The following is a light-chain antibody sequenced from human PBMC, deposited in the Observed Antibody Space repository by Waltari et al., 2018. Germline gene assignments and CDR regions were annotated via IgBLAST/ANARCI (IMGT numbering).Light chain of an antibody. Sequence: QSALTQPASVSGSPGPSVPISCTGTSSDVGGYYYVSWYQQQPDKAPKLRIYEATKWPSVVSNRFSGSKSGNTASLTISGLQAEDEADYYCSSYTSISTFVFGSGTKVTVL. CDR3: SSYTSISTFV. V-gene: IGLV2-14*01. CDR2: EAT. CDR1: SSDVGGYYY. J-gene: IGLJ1*01.